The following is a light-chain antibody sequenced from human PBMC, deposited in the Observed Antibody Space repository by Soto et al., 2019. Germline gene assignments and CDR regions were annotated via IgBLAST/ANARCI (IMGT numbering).Light chain of an antibody. CDR1: SSDVGGYNY. J-gene: IGLJ2*01. CDR3: SSYAGGNTVL. Sequence: QSALTQPPSASGSPGQSVTISCTGTSSDVGGYNYVSWYQQHPGKAPKLMSYDVTKRPSGVPDRFSGSKSGNTASLTVSGRHAEDEADYYFSSYAGGNTVLFGGGTKLTVL. CDR2: DVT. V-gene: IGLV2-8*01.